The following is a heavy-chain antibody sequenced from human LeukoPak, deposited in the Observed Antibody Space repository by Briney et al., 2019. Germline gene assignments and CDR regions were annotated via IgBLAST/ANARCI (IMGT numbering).Heavy chain of an antibody. J-gene: IGHJ4*02. CDR3: VRDRGTYRPIDY. CDR2: ISYTGTYI. CDR1: AFSLNAYN. D-gene: IGHD1-26*01. V-gene: IGHV3-21*04. Sequence: PGGSLRLSCAASAFSLNAYNMNWVRQAPGKGLEWVSSISYTGTYIYYADSVKGRFTISRDNAQNSLYLQMNSLRAEDTAIYYCVRDRGTYRPIDYWGQGTLVAVSS.